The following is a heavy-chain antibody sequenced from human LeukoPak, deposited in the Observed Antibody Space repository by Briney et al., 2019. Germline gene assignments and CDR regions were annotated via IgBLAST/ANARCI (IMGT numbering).Heavy chain of an antibody. Sequence: GGSLRLSCATSGFTFTTFWMHWVRQAPGKGLVWVSRINHDGSSTNYADSVKGRFTISRDNAKNTVYLQMNSLRADDTAVYYCVKDHGWLLYSWGQGTLVTVSS. CDR3: VKDHGWLLYS. J-gene: IGHJ4*02. CDR1: GFTFTTFW. V-gene: IGHV3-74*01. CDR2: INHDGSST. D-gene: IGHD3-9*01.